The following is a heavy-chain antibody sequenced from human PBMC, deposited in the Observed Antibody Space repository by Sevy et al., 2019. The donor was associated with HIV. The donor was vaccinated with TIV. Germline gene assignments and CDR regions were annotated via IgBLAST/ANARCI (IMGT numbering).Heavy chain of an antibody. J-gene: IGHJ3*02. V-gene: IGHV3-53*01. CDR2: IYSGGST. Sequence: GGCLRLSCAASGFTVSSNYMSWVRQAPGKGLEWVSVIYSGGSTYYADSVKGRFTISRDNSKNTLYLQMNSLRAEDTAVYYCARDSLIGGSSSSEAFDIWGQGTMVTVSS. D-gene: IGHD6-6*01. CDR1: GFTVSSNY. CDR3: ARDSLIGGSSSSEAFDI.